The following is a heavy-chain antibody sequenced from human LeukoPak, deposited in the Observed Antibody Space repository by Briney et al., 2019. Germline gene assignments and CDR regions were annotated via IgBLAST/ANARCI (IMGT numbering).Heavy chain of an antibody. CDR3: ARESEDAAAGLATYNWFDP. J-gene: IGHJ5*02. CDR1: GYTFTGYY. D-gene: IGHD6-13*01. V-gene: IGHV1-2*02. CDR2: INPNSGGT. Sequence: GASVKVSCKASGYTFTGYYMHWVRQAPGQGLEWMGWINPNSGGTNYAQKFQGRVTMTRDTSISTAYMELSRLRSDDTAVYYCARESEDAAAGLATYNWFDPWGQGTLVTVSS.